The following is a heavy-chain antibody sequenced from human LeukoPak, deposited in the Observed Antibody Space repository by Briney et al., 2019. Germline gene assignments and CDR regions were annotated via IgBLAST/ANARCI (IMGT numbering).Heavy chain of an antibody. CDR2: ISSSGSTI. CDR3: ARVKLGIAVAGTETDDNFDY. D-gene: IGHD6-19*01. CDR1: GFTFSSYE. Sequence: GGSLRLSCAASGFTFSSYEMNWVRQAPGKGLEWVSYISSSGSTIYYADSEKGRFTISRDNAKNSLYLQMNSLRAEDTAVYYCARVKLGIAVAGTETDDNFDYWGQGTLVTVSS. J-gene: IGHJ4*02. V-gene: IGHV3-48*03.